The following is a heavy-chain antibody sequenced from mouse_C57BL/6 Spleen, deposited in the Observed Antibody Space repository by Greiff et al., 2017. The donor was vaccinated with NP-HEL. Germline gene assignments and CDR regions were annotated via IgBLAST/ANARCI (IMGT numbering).Heavy chain of an antibody. CDR1: GFSLTSYG. CDR3: ARNIFDYDFDY. J-gene: IGHJ2*01. Sequence: QVQLQQSGPGLVQPSQSLSITCTVSGFSLTSYGVHWVRQSPGKGLEWLGVIWSGGSTDYNAAFISRLSISKDNSKSQVFFKMNSLQADDTARYYCARNIFDYDFDYWGQGTTLTVSS. V-gene: IGHV2-2*01. CDR2: IWSGGST. D-gene: IGHD2-4*01.